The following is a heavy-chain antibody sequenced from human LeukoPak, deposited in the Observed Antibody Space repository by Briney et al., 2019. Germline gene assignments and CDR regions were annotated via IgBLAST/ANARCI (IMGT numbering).Heavy chain of an antibody. CDR3: ARGLRSSLDY. CDR2: INSDGSIT. J-gene: IGHJ4*02. V-gene: IGHV3-74*01. D-gene: IGHD4-17*01. CDR1: GFTFSSNW. Sequence: GRSLRLSCAASGFTFSSNWMHWVRQAPGKGLVWVSRINSDGSITHYADSVKGRFTISRDNAENTLYLQMNNLRAEDTAVYYCARGLRSSLDYWGQGTLVTVSS.